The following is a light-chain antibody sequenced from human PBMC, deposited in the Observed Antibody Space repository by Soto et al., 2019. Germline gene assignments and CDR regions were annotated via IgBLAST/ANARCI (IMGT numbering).Light chain of an antibody. CDR1: QDISNY. CDR3: QQYDNLPLT. Sequence: DIQMTQSPSSLSASVGDRATITCQASQDISNYLNWYQQKPGKAPKLLIYDASNLETGVPSRFSGSGSGTDFTFTISILQPEDIATYYCQQYDNLPLTFGGGTKV. CDR2: DAS. V-gene: IGKV1-33*01. J-gene: IGKJ4*01.